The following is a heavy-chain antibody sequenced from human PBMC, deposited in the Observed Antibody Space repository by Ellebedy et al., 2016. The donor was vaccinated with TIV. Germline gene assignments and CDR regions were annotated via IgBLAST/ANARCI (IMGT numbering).Heavy chain of an antibody. J-gene: IGHJ6*02. CDR3: AKARGSSVIDYNYYGMDV. CDR1: GFTVGNNY. Sequence: GGSLRLXXAASGFTVGNNYMSWVRQAPGKGLEWVSLIYSGGGTSYADSVKGRFTISRDSTKNTLYLQMNSLRAEDTAVYYCAKARGSSVIDYNYYGMDVWGQGTTVTVSS. D-gene: IGHD2-21*01. CDR2: IYSGGGT. V-gene: IGHV3-53*01.